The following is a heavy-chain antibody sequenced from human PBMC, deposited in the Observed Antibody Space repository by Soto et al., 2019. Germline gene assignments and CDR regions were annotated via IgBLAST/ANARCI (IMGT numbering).Heavy chain of an antibody. Sequence: SETLSLTCTVSGGSISSYYWSWIRQPPGKGLEWIGHIYYSGSTNYNPSLMSRVTKSVDTSKNQFSLKLSSVTAAGTAVYYCAREKGIAAAGTSERLSSYYYYYGMDVWGQGTTVTVSS. J-gene: IGHJ6*02. CDR3: AREKGIAAAGTSERLSSYYYYYGMDV. CDR2: IYYSGST. V-gene: IGHV4-59*01. D-gene: IGHD6-13*01. CDR1: GGSISSYY.